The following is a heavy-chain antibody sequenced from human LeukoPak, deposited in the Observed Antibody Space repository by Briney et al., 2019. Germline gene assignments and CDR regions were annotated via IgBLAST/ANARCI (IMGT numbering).Heavy chain of an antibody. CDR2: ISAYNGNT. J-gene: IGHJ4*02. CDR3: ARDTCSSTSCYYSGYDYKGVFDY. Sequence: ASVKVSCKASGYTFTSYGISWVRQAPGQGLEWMGWISAYNGNTNYAQKLQGRVTMTTDTSTSTAYMELRSLRSDDTAVYYCARDTCSSTSCYYSGYDYKGVFDYWGQGTLVTVSS. V-gene: IGHV1-18*01. CDR1: GYTFTSYG. D-gene: IGHD5-12*01.